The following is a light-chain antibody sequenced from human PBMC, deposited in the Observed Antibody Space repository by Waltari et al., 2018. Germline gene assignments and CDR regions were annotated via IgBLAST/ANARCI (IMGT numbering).Light chain of an antibody. V-gene: IGKV1-9*01. CDR1: QGISRY. CDR3: QQLNSYPLT. J-gene: IGKJ4*01. CDR2: AAS. Sequence: DIQLTQSPSFLSASVGDRVTITCRSSQGISRYLALYQQKPGKAPKLLIYAASTLQSGVPSWFSGIGSGTEFTLTISRLQPEDFASYYCQQLNSYPLTFGGGTKVEIK.